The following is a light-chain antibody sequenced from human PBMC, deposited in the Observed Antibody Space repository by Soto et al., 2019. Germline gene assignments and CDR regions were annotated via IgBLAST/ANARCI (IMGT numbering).Light chain of an antibody. Sequence: DIQMTQSPSTLPGSVGERVTINSPASQTISSWLAWYQQKPGKAPKLLIYKASTLESGVPSRFSGSGSGTEFTLTISSLQPDDVAMYYCQQYNSYPWTFGQGTKVDIK. CDR2: KAS. CDR1: QTISSW. CDR3: QQYNSYPWT. J-gene: IGKJ1*01. V-gene: IGKV1-5*03.